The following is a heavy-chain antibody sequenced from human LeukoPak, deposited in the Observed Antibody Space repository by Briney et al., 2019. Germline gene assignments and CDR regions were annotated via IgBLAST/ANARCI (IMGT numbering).Heavy chain of an antibody. CDR3: AKDRGSSWFDY. J-gene: IGHJ4*02. CDR1: GFTFSDYA. V-gene: IGHV3-30-3*01. D-gene: IGHD6-13*01. CDR2: ISYDGSNK. Sequence: GGSLRLSCAASGFTFSDYAMHWVRQAPGKGLEWVALISYDGSNKYYADSVKGRFTISRDNSKNTLYLQMNSLRAEDTAVYYCAKDRGSSWFDYWGQGTLVTVSS.